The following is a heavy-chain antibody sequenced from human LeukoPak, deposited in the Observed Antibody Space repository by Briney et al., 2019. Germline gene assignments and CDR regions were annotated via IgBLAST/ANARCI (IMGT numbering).Heavy chain of an antibody. CDR2: INPNSGGT. J-gene: IGHJ4*02. CDR1: GYTFTGYN. Sequence: ASVKVSCKASGYTFTGYNMHWVRQAPGEGLEWMGRINPNSGGTNYAQKFQGRVTMTRDTSISTAYMELSRLRSDDTAVYYCAREGRFGGVIVPDYWGQGTLVTVSS. V-gene: IGHV1-2*06. D-gene: IGHD3-16*02. CDR3: AREGRFGGVIVPDY.